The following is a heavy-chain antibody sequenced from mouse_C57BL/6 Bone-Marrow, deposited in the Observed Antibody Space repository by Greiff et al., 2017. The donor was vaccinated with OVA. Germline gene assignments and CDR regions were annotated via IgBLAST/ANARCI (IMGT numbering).Heavy chain of an antibody. CDR3: ARGDWDYYAMDY. CDR2: IDPSDSYT. J-gene: IGHJ4*01. Sequence: QVQLQQPGAELVRPGTSVKLSCKASGYTFTSYWMHWVKQRPGHGLEWIGVIDPSDSYTNYNQKFKGKATLTVDTSSSTAYMQLSSLTSEDSAVYYCARGDWDYYAMDYWGQGTSVTVSS. D-gene: IGHD4-1*01. V-gene: IGHV1-59*01. CDR1: GYTFTSYW.